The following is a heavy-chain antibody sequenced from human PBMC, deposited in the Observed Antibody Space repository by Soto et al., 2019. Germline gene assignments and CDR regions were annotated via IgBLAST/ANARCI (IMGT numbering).Heavy chain of an antibody. J-gene: IGHJ4*02. Sequence: EVQILESGGALIQPGGSMRLSCAASGFTSSMTWGRQAPGKGLEWVSASDFSVRLTYYADSVKGRFTIFRDTSVNTLFLQMNSLRTEDTAVYYCANILVGQWLVPGGYWGPGTLVTVSS. D-gene: IGHD6-19*01. CDR2: SDFSVRLT. CDR1: GFTSS. V-gene: IGHV3-23*01. CDR3: ANILVGQWLVPGGY.